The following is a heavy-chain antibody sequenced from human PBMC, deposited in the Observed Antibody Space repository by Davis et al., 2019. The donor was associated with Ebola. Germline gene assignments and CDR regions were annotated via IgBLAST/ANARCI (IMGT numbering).Heavy chain of an antibody. D-gene: IGHD2-2*01. Sequence: GGSLRLSCASSGFSFNTYSMNWVRQAPGKGLEWVSSIDVTSGYMYYADSVRGRFTISRDNAKKSLYLQVNSLRAEDTAVYYCASGSTGPQRRDTFDYWGQGTLVTVSS. CDR2: IDVTSGYM. J-gene: IGHJ4*02. V-gene: IGHV3-21*01. CDR1: GFSFNTYS. CDR3: ASGSTGPQRRDTFDY.